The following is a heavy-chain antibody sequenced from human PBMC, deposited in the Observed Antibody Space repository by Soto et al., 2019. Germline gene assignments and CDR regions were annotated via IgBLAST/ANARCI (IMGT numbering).Heavy chain of an antibody. Sequence: EVQLLESGGGLVQPGGSLRLSCAASGFTFSSYAMSWVRQAPGKGLEWVSAISGSGGSTYYADSVKGRFTISRDNSKNKLYLQMNSLRAEDTAVYYCAKESWDCSGGSCSYPVDYWGQGTLVTVSS. CDR3: AKESWDCSGGSCSYPVDY. J-gene: IGHJ4*02. D-gene: IGHD2-15*01. CDR2: ISGSGGST. CDR1: GFTFSSYA. V-gene: IGHV3-23*01.